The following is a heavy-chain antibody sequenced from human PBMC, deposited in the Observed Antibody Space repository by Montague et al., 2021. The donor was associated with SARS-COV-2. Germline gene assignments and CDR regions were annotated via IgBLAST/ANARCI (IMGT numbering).Heavy chain of an antibody. Sequence: SETLSLTCTVSGGSISSNYWNWIRQPPGRGLEWIGYIYYSGSTNYNPSLESRVTISADTSKNHFSLKLRSVTAADTAVYYCAREIYGPDYFDYWGQGTLVTVSS. J-gene: IGHJ4*02. V-gene: IGHV4-59*01. CDR2: IYYSGST. CDR3: AREIYGPDYFDY. D-gene: IGHD5-12*01. CDR1: GGSISSNY.